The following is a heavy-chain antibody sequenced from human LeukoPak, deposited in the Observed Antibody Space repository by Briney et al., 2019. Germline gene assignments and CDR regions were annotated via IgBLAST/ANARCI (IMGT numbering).Heavy chain of an antibody. V-gene: IGHV3-53*01. CDR1: GFTVSSNY. J-gene: IGHJ4*02. D-gene: IGHD5-18*01. CDR3: ARDQASYGCFDH. Sequence: GGSLRLSCAASGFTVSSNYVSWVRQPPGKGLEWVSLIYSGGSTYYADSVKGRFTISRDNSKNTLYLQMNSLSTDDTAVCYCARDQASYGCFDHWGQGTLVTVSS. CDR2: IYSGGST.